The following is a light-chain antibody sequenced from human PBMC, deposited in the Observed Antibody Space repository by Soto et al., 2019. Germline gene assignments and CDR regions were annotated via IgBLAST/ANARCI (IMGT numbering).Light chain of an antibody. CDR2: GAS. CDR3: QQYGSSPYT. V-gene: IGKV3-20*01. Sequence: PGERATLSCRASQSVSSDYLAWYQQKPGQAPRLVIYGASSRATGIPDRFSGSGSGSDFTLSISRLEPEDFAVYYCQQYGSSPYTFGQGTEVKIK. J-gene: IGKJ2*01. CDR1: QSVSSDY.